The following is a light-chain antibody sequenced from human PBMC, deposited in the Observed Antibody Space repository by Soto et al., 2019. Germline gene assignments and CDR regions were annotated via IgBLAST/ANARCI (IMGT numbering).Light chain of an antibody. CDR3: QHYNSYSEA. Sequence: DIQMTQSPSTLSASVGDRVTITCRASQSISVWLAWYQQKPGKAPKLLIYKASTLKSGVPSRSSGSGSGTEFTLTISSLQPDDFATYYCQHYNSYSEAFGQGTKVELK. J-gene: IGKJ1*01. CDR1: QSISVW. CDR2: KAS. V-gene: IGKV1-5*03.